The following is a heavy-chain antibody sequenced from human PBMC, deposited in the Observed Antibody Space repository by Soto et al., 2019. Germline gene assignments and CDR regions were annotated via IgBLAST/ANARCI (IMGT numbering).Heavy chain of an antibody. CDR1: GFTFSGYA. D-gene: IGHD6-19*01. V-gene: IGHV3-23*01. J-gene: IGHJ4*02. CDR2: ISGSGADT. CDR3: ARGWQGDY. Sequence: EVQLLESGGGLVQPGGSLRLSCAASGFTFSGYAMNWVRQAPGKGLEWVSGISGSGADTYYADPVKGRFTISRDNSGNTRYLQMHSLRAEDTDVYYCARGWQGDYWGQGTLVTVSS.